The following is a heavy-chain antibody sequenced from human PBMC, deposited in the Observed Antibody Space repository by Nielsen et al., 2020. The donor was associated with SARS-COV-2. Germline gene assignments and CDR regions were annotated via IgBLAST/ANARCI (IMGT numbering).Heavy chain of an antibody. CDR2: IYFSGRT. D-gene: IGHD5-12*01. CDR3: ARESSGYDHYNYGMDV. CDR1: GGSISSGGYY. J-gene: IGHJ6*02. V-gene: IGHV4-31*03. Sequence: SETLSLTCTVSGGSISSGGYYWSWIRHHPGKGLEWIGYIYFSGRTCYNPSLKSRVTISVDTSKNQFSLSLRSVTAADTAVYYCARESSGYDHYNYGMDVWGQGTTVT.